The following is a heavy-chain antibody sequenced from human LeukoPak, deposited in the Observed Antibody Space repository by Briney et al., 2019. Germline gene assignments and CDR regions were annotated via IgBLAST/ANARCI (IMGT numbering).Heavy chain of an antibody. CDR1: GFTFSSYS. J-gene: IGHJ5*02. Sequence: GGSLRLSCAASGFTFSSYSMNWVRQAPGKGLEGVSYISSSSSTIYYADSVKGRFTISRDNAKNSLYLQMNSLRDEDTAVYYCARGVPFWSGYYNWFDPWGQGTLVTVSS. CDR2: ISSSSSTI. CDR3: ARGVPFWSGYYNWFDP. D-gene: IGHD3-3*01. V-gene: IGHV3-48*02.